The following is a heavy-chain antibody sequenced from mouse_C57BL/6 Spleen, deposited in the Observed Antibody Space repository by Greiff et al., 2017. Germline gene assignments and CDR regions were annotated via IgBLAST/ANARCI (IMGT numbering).Heavy chain of an antibody. J-gene: IGHJ3*01. CDR3: ARWRDYDVAWFAY. V-gene: IGHV1-52*01. D-gene: IGHD2-4*01. Sequence: QVQLKQPGAELVRPGSSVKLSCKASGYTFTSYWMHWVKQRPIQGLEWIGNIDPSDSETHYNQKFKDKATLTVDKSSSTAYMQLSSLTSEDSAVYYCARWRDYDVAWFAYWGQGTLVTVSA. CDR2: IDPSDSET. CDR1: GYTFTSYW.